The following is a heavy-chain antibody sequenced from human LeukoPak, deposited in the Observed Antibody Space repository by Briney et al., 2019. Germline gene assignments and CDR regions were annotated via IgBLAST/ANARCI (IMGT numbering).Heavy chain of an antibody. D-gene: IGHD2-2*01. J-gene: IGHJ5*02. V-gene: IGHV3-30*02. CDR1: GFTFSSYG. CDR3: AKDLGVPAAFDP. CDR2: IRYDGSNK. Sequence: PGGSLRLSCAASGFTFSSYGMHWVRQAPGKGLEWVAFIRYDGSNKYYADSVKGRFTISRDNSKNTLYLQMNSLRAEDTAVYYCAKDLGVPAAFDPWGQGTLVTVSS.